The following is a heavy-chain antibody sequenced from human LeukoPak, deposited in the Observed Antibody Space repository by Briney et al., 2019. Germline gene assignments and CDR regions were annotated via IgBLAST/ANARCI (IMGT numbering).Heavy chain of an antibody. D-gene: IGHD2-21*02. Sequence: GGSLRLSCAASGFTFSDYYMSWIRQAPGKGLEWVSYISNSGSTIYYADSVKGRFTISRDNAKNSLYLQMNSLRAEDTAVYYCARDQTAYCGGDCYSPDAFDIWGQGTMVTVSS. CDR3: ARDQTAYCGGDCYSPDAFDI. CDR2: ISNSGSTI. V-gene: IGHV3-11*01. CDR1: GFTFSDYY. J-gene: IGHJ3*02.